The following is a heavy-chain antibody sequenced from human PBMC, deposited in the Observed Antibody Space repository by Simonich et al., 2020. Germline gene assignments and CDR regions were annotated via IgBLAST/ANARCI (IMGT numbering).Heavy chain of an antibody. CDR3: ARGKGWKNAFDI. Sequence: QVQLQQWGAGLLKPSETLSLTCAVYGGSFSGYYWSWIRQPPGKGLEWIGEINHSGSTNSNPSLKSRVTISVDTSKNQFSLKLSSVTAADTAVYYCARGKGWKNAFDIWGQGTMVIVSS. V-gene: IGHV4-34*01. J-gene: IGHJ3*02. CDR1: GGSFSGYY. CDR2: INHSGST. D-gene: IGHD1-1*01.